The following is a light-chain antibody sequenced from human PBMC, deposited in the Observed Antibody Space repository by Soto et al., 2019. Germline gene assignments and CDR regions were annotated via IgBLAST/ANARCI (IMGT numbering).Light chain of an antibody. V-gene: IGKV3-20*01. Sequence: EIVLTQSPGTLSLSPGERVTLSCRASQSVSSSFLAWYRQKPGQAPRLLIYGASSRATGIPDRFSGSGSGTDFTLTISRLEPEDFAVYYCQQYGSSPHFGQGTKLEIK. CDR3: QQYGSSPH. J-gene: IGKJ2*01. CDR1: QSVSSSF. CDR2: GAS.